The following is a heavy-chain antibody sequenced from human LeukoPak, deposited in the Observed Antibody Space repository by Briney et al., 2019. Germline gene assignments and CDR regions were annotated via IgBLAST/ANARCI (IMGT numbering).Heavy chain of an antibody. J-gene: IGHJ5*02. CDR3: ARDRTTVTTPIA. D-gene: IGHD4-17*01. Sequence: GGSLRLSCAASGFTFSDYYMSWVRQAPGKGLEWVSSISGGGGSTYYADSVKGRFTISRDSSKSTLYLQMNSLRAEDTAIYYCARDRTTVTTPIAWGQGTLVTVSS. V-gene: IGHV3-23*01. CDR2: ISGGGGST. CDR1: GFTFSDYY.